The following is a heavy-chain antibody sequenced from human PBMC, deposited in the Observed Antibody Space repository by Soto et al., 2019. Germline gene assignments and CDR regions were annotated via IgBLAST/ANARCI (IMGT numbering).Heavy chain of an antibody. CDR2: SRDKPQGYST. CDR3: VRATYFSDSSGYTRCLDY. V-gene: IGHV3-72*01. CDR1: GFTLGDHY. D-gene: IGHD3-22*01. J-gene: IGHJ4*02. Sequence: GGSLRLSCAGSGFTLGDHYIDWVRQAPGKGLEWVGRSRDKPQGYSTAYAASVKGRFTTSRDESKNSAYLQMNSLKTEDTAVYYCVRATYFSDSSGYTRCLDYWGQGTLVTVSS.